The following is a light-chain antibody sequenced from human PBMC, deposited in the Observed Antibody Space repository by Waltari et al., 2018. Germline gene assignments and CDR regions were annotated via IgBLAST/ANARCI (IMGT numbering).Light chain of an antibody. CDR1: QSVNSNY. V-gene: IGKV3-20*01. J-gene: IGKJ1*01. CDR3: QPYGSSRT. Sequence: EIVLTQSPGTLSLSPGERATLSCRASQSVNSNYLAWYQQRPGQAPRLLIHGASSRATGIPDRFSGSGSGTDFTLTITRLEPEDFAVYYCQPYGSSRTFGQGTKVEMK. CDR2: GAS.